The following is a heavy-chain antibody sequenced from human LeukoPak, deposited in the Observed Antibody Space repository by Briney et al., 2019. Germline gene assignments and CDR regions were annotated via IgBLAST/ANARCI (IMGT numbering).Heavy chain of an antibody. CDR1: GGSINSYY. D-gene: IGHD5-18*01. J-gene: IGHJ4*02. CDR2: IYTSGST. V-gene: IGHV4-4*07. Sequence: SETLSLTCTVSGGSINSYYWSWIRQPAGKGLEWIGRIYTSGSTNYNPSLKSRVTMSVDTSRNQFSLRLSSVIAADTAVYYCARAWYSHGTFDHWGQGTLVAVSS. CDR3: ARAWYSHGTFDH.